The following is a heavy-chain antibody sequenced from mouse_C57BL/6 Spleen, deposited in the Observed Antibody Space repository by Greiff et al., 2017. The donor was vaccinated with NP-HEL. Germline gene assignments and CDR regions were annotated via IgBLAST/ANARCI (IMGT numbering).Heavy chain of an antibody. J-gene: IGHJ2*01. V-gene: IGHV1-52*01. CDR2: IDPSDSET. CDR3: ARLEGNYRGYFDY. Sequence: QVQLQQPGAELVRPGSSVKLSCKASGYTFTSYWMHWVKQRPIQGLEWIGNIDPSDSETHYNQKFKDKATLTVDKSSSTAYMQLSSLTSEDSAVYYCARLEGNYRGYFDYWGQGTTLTVSS. CDR1: GYTFTSYW. D-gene: IGHD2-1*01.